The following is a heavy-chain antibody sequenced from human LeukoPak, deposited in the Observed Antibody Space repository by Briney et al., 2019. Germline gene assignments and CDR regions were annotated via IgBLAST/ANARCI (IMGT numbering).Heavy chain of an antibody. V-gene: IGHV3-7*01. CDR2: IKQDGGGQ. CDR3: TTGYSSGWYNEGNY. Sequence: PGGSLRLSCVASGFTFSRYWMSWVRQAPGKGLEWVAKIKQDGGGQYYLDSVKGRFTISRDNAKNSLYLQMNSLRAEDTAVYFCTTGYSSGWYNEGNYWGQGTLVTVSS. J-gene: IGHJ4*02. CDR1: GFTFSRYW. D-gene: IGHD6-19*01.